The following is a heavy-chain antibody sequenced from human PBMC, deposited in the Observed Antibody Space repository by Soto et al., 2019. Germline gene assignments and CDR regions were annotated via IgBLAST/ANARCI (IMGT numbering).Heavy chain of an antibody. Sequence: GGSLRLSCAAPGFTFSSYAMHWVRQAPGKGLEWVAVISYDGSNKYYADSVKGRFTISRDNSKNTLYLQMNSLRAEDTAVYYCASLYYYDSSGYPFDYWGQGTLVTVSS. CDR3: ASLYYYDSSGYPFDY. D-gene: IGHD3-22*01. J-gene: IGHJ4*02. CDR1: GFTFSSYA. CDR2: ISYDGSNK. V-gene: IGHV3-30-3*01.